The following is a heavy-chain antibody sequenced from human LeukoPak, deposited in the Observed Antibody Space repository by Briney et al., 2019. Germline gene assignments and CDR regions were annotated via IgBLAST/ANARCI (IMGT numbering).Heavy chain of an antibody. J-gene: IGHJ3*02. CDR1: GGSISGSSYY. CDR3: ARNSGAFDI. Sequence: PSETLSLTCTVSGGSISGSSYYWGWIRQPPGKGLEWIGSIYYSGSTYYNPSLKSRVTISVDTSKNQFSLKLSSVTAADTAVYYCARNSGAFDIWGQGTVVTVSS. V-gene: IGHV4-39*01. CDR2: IYYSGST. D-gene: IGHD4-23*01.